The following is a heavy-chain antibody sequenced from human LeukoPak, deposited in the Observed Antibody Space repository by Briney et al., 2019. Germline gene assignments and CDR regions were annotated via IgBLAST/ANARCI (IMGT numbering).Heavy chain of an antibody. CDR3: GNSIPPVGEQKFK. V-gene: IGHV3-30*18. J-gene: IGHJ4*01. Sequence: GGSLRLSCAASGFTFSSYGMHWVRQAPGKGLEWVAVISYDGSNKYYADSVKGRFTISRDNSKNTLYLQMNSLRAEDTAVYYCGNSIPPVGEQKFKWGQGTLGTVSS. D-gene: IGHD3-10*01. CDR1: GFTFSSYG. CDR2: ISYDGSNK.